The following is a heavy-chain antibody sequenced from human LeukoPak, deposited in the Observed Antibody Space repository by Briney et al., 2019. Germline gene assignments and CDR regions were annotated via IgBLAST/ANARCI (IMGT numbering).Heavy chain of an antibody. CDR1: GYSFTSYW. D-gene: IGHD4-17*01. CDR2: IDPSDSYT. J-gene: IGHJ2*01. CDR3: ARRDYGDYGWYFDL. Sequence: GESLKISCKGSGYSFTSYWISWVRQMPGKGLEWMGMIDPSDSYTNYSPSFQGHVTISADKSISTAYLQWSSLKASDTAMYYCARRDYGDYGWYFDLRGRGTLVTVSS. V-gene: IGHV5-10-1*01.